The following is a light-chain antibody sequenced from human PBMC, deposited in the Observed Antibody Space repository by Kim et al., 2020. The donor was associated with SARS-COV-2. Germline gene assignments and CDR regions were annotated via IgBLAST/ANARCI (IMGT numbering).Light chain of an antibody. V-gene: IGLV3-25*03. J-gene: IGLJ1*01. CDR2: RDS. CDR1: ALAKQY. Sequence: SYELTQPPSVSVSPGQTTRITCSGDALAKQYVYWYQQKPGQAPLLLIYRDSERPSGIPERFSGSSSGTTATLTISGVQAEDEADYYCQSADYTGSFYVFGIGTKSPS. CDR3: QSADYTGSFYV.